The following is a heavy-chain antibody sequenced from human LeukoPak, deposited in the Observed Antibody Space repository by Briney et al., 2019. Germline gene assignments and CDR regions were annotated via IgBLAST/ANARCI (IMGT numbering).Heavy chain of an antibody. CDR1: GGSISSYY. CDR3: ASTGYSYGIIDY. J-gene: IGHJ4*02. Sequence: SETLSLTCTVSGGSISSYYWSWIRQPPGKGLEWIGSIYHSGSTYYNPSLKSRVTISVDTSKNQFSLKLSSVTAADTAVYYCASTGYSYGIIDYWGQGTLVTVSS. CDR2: IYHSGST. D-gene: IGHD5-18*01. V-gene: IGHV4-59*08.